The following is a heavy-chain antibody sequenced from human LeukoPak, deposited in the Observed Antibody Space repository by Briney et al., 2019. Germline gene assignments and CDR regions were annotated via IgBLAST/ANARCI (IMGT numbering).Heavy chain of an antibody. CDR2: ISGSGIST. V-gene: IGHV3-23*01. Sequence: QTGGSLRLSCAASGFTFSSYAMSWVRQAPGKGLEWVSGISGSGISTYYADSVKGRFTISRDNAKNSLSLQMNSLRAEDTAVYYCLRDWDYWGQGTLVTVSS. CDR3: LRDWDY. J-gene: IGHJ4*02. CDR1: GFTFSSYA.